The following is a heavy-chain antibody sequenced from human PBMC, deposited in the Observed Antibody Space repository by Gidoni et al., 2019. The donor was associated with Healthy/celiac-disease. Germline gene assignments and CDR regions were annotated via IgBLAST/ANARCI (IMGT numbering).Heavy chain of an antibody. CDR3: ARVIWVTTTWFDP. CDR2: INHSGST. CDR1: GGSFSGYY. Sequence: QVQLQQWGAGLLKPSETLSLTCAVYGGSFSGYYWSWIRQPPGKGLEWIGEINHSGSTNYNPSLKSRVTISVDTSKNQFSLKLSSVTAADTAVYYCARVIWVTTTWFDPWGQGTLVTVSS. V-gene: IGHV4-34*01. D-gene: IGHD4-17*01. J-gene: IGHJ5*02.